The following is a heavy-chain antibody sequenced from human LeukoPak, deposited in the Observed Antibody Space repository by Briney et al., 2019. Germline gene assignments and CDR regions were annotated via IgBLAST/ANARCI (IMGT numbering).Heavy chain of an antibody. Sequence: PSETLSLTCAVSGGSISSYYWSWIRQPPGKGLEWIGYIYYSGSTNYNPSLKSRISISVDTSKNQFSLKLSSVTAADTAVYYCARTTEGGYTYNYFYYYYMDVWGKGTTVTISS. D-gene: IGHD5-18*01. V-gene: IGHV4-59*01. CDR2: IYYSGST. CDR3: ARTTEGGYTYNYFYYYYMDV. CDR1: GGSISSYY. J-gene: IGHJ6*03.